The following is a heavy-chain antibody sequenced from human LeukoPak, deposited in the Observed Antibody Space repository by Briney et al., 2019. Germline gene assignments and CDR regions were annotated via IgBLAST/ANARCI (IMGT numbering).Heavy chain of an antibody. J-gene: IGHJ1*01. CDR2: ISGSGGST. V-gene: IGHV3-23*01. CDR1: GGTFSSYA. D-gene: IGHD6-13*01. CDR3: AKAAAAAKYFQH. Sequence: SCTASGGTFSSYAISWVRQAPGKGLEWVSAISGSGGSTYYADSVKGRFTISRDNSKNTLYLQMNSLRAEDTAVYYCAKAAAAAKYFQHWGQGTLVTVSS.